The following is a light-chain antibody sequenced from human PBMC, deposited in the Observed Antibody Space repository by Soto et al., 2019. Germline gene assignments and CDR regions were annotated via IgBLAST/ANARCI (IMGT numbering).Light chain of an antibody. CDR2: DVS. V-gene: IGLV2-14*03. CDR3: SSYTSSSTVV. Sequence: QSALTQPASVSGSPGQSITISCTATSSDVGGYNSVSWYQQHPGKAPKLMIYDVSNRPSGVSNRFSGSKSGNTASLTISGLQAEDEADYYCSSYTSSSTVVFGGGTQLTVL. CDR1: SSDVGGYNS. J-gene: IGLJ2*01.